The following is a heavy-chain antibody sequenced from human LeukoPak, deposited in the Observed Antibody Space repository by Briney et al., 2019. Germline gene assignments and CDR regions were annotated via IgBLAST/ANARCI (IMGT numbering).Heavy chain of an antibody. Sequence: SETLSLTCAVYGGSFSGYYWSWIRQPPGKGLEWIGEINYSGSTNYNPSLKSRVTISVDTSKNQFSLKLSSVTAADTAVYFCARGPPTDYYDSSGFYYVFDYWGQGTLVTVSS. CDR2: INYSGST. CDR3: ARGPPTDYYDSSGFYYVFDY. V-gene: IGHV4-34*01. J-gene: IGHJ4*02. D-gene: IGHD3-22*01. CDR1: GGSFSGYY.